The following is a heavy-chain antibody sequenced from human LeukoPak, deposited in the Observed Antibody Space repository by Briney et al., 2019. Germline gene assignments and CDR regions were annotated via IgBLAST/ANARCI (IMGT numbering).Heavy chain of an antibody. D-gene: IGHD1-26*01. CDR1: GFTFTDYW. V-gene: IGHV3-7*01. CDR2: IKQDGREK. CDR3: ARDNVGKFDY. J-gene: IGHJ4*02. Sequence: GGSLRLSCVASGFTFTDYWMTWVRQAPGKGLEWVANIKQDGREKKYVDSVKGRFTIFRDNTKNSFYLQMKSLRAEDTAVYYCARDNVGKFDYWGQGTPVTVSS.